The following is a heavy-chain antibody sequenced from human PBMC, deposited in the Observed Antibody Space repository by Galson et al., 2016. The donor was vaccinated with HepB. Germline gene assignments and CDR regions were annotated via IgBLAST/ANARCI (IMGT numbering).Heavy chain of an antibody. CDR1: GFSLSDTKMA. CDR3: ARMSGAYEAWYFDL. V-gene: IGHV2-26*01. Sequence: PALVKPTQTLTLTCTVSGFSLSDTKMAVTWIRQPPGKALEWLAQIFSNAAKSFSTSLKSRLTISKDTSKSQVVLTMTNMDPLDTATYYCARMSGAYEAWYFDLWGRGTLVAVSS. CDR2: IFSNAAK. J-gene: IGHJ2*01. D-gene: IGHD3-16*01.